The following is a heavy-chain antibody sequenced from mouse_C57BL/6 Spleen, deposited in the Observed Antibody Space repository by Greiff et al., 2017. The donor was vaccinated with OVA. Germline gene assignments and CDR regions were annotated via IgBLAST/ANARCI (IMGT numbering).Heavy chain of an antibody. D-gene: IGHD2-5*01. CDR3: TRHSNYEEGFAY. CDR1: GYTFTDYE. CDR2: LDPETGGT. Sequence: QVQLQQSGAELVRPGASVTLSCKASGYTFTDYEMHWVKQTPVHGLDWIGALDPETGGTAYNQKFKGKAILTADKSSSTAYMELRSLTSEDSAVYYCTRHSNYEEGFAYWGQGTLVTVSA. J-gene: IGHJ3*01. V-gene: IGHV1-15*01.